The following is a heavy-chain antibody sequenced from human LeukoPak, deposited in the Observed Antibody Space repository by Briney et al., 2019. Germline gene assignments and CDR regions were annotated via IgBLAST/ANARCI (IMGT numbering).Heavy chain of an antibody. Sequence: SETLSLTCTVSGGSISSGDYYWSWIRQPRGKGLEWIGYIYYSGSTYYNPSLKSRVTISVDTSKNQFSLKLSSVTAADTAVYYCARDRAHSSGYYPVNWGQGTLVTVSS. D-gene: IGHD3-22*01. CDR2: IYYSGST. CDR3: ARDRAHSSGYYPVN. CDR1: GGSISSGDYY. V-gene: IGHV4-30-4*01. J-gene: IGHJ4*02.